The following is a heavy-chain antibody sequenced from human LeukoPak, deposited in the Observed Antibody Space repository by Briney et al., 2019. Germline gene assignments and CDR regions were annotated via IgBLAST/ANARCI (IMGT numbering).Heavy chain of an antibody. CDR2: FFYVGAT. V-gene: IGHV4-59*01. D-gene: IGHD2-2*01. Sequence: SETLSLTCTVSGGSISRYYWTWIRQPPGKGLEWIGFFFYVGATTYNPSLKSRLPISVDTSKNQFSLKLSSVTAADTAVYYCARDTPRYCSSTSCSVEGGGHNWFDSWGPGTLVTVSS. CDR1: GGSISRYY. CDR3: ARDTPRYCSSTSCSVEGGGHNWFDS. J-gene: IGHJ5*01.